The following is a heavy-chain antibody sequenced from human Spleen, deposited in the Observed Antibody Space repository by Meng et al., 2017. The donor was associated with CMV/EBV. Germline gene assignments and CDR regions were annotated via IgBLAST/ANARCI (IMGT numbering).Heavy chain of an antibody. J-gene: IGHJ6*02. CDR3: ARRHRMDV. V-gene: IGHV3-21*01. CDR2: ISSSGSYI. CDR1: GFTFSTYS. Sequence: GESLKISCAASGFTFSTYSMNWVRQTPGKGLEWVSSISSSGSYIYYADSVKGRFTISRDNAKNSLFLQVNSLRAEDTAVYYCARRHRMDVWGRGTTVTVSS.